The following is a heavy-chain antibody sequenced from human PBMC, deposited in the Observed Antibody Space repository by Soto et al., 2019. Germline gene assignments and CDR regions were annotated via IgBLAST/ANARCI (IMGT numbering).Heavy chain of an antibody. J-gene: IGHJ4*02. CDR3: TTVTVVRESQTTDY. CDR1: GVTFNNAG. D-gene: IGHD3-10*01. Sequence: EVQLVEFGGGWVKPGGSLRLSCAASGVTFNNAGMNWVRQAPGKGLEWVGRIQSKANGGATDYAAPVKGRFTISRDESKNTVYLQMNSLKTEDTGVYYCTTVTVVRESQTTDYWGQGTLVTVSS. V-gene: IGHV3-15*07. CDR2: IQSKANGGAT.